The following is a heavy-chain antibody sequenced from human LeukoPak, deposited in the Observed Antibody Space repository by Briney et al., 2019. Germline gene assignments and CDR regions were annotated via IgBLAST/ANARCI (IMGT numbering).Heavy chain of an antibody. V-gene: IGHV3-30-3*01. Sequence: GGSLRLSCAASGFPFSTYAMHWVRQAPGKGLEWVALISNDGNKKYYADSVKGRFTVSRDNSKNTLFLQMNSLRTEDTAVYYCARDPFHSLILFDHWGQGTLVTVSS. D-gene: IGHD2/OR15-2a*01. CDR1: GFPFSTYA. CDR3: ARDPFHSLILFDH. J-gene: IGHJ4*02. CDR2: ISNDGNKK.